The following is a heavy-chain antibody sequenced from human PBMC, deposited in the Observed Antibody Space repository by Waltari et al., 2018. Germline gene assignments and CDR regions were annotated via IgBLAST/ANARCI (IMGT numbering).Heavy chain of an antibody. CDR1: GFTFSSSN. D-gene: IGHD2-21*02. CDR2: ISSSGNTI. CDR3: ASPLIF. J-gene: IGHJ4*02. Sequence: EVQLVESGGGLVQPGGSLRLSCAASGFTFSSSNMTWVRQAPGKGLDWVSFISSSGNTIYYADSVKGRFTISRDNAKNSLYLQMNSLRDEDTAVYYCASPLIFRGQGTLVTVAS. V-gene: IGHV3-48*02.